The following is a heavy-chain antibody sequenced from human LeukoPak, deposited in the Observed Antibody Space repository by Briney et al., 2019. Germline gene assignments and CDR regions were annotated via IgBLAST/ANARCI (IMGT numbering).Heavy chain of an antibody. CDR3: AREVATTFDY. D-gene: IGHD5-12*01. CDR1: GFTFSSYA. J-gene: IGHJ4*02. V-gene: IGHV3-30*04. Sequence: PGGSLRLSCAASGFTFSSYAMHWVRQAPGKGLEWVAVISYDGSNKYYADSVKGRFTISRDNSKNTLYLQMNSLRAGDTAVYYCAREVATTFDYWGQGTLVTVSS. CDR2: ISYDGSNK.